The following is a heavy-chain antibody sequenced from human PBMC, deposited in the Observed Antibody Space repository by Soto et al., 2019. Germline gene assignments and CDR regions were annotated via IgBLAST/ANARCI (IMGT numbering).Heavy chain of an antibody. D-gene: IGHD1-26*01. V-gene: IGHV3-33*01. CDR3: ARVLGSGSYYPLVLPDY. Sequence: QVQLVESGGGVVQPGRSLRLSCAASGFTFSSYGMHWVRQAPGKGLEWVAVIWYDGSNKYYADSVKGRFTISRDNSQNTLYLQMNSLRAEDTAVYYCARVLGSGSYYPLVLPDYWGQGTLVTVSS. CDR2: IWYDGSNK. CDR1: GFTFSSYG. J-gene: IGHJ4*01.